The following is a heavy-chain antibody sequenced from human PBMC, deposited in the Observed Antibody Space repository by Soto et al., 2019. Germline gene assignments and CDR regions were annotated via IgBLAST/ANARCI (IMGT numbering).Heavy chain of an antibody. CDR3: ARTARRAAFDI. D-gene: IGHD5-18*01. J-gene: IGHJ3*02. CDR1: GCTFTGYY. CDR2: MNPNSGNT. Sequence: ASVKVSCKASGCTFTGYYMHWVRQAPGQGLEWMGWMNPNSGNTGYAQKFQGRVTMTRNTSISTAYMELSSLRSEDTAVYYCARTARRAAFDIWGQGTMVTVSS. V-gene: IGHV1-8*02.